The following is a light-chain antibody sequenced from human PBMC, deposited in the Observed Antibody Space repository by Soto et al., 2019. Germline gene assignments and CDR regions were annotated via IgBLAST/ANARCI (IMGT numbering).Light chain of an antibody. CDR2: HVI. CDR3: CSFASSSTYV. V-gene: IGLV2-11*01. J-gene: IGLJ1*01. CDR1: SSDVGGYNF. Sequence: QSALTQPRSVSGSPGQSVTISCPGTSSDVGGYNFVSWYQQHPGKAPKLMIYHVITRPSGVPDRFSGSKSGTSASLAITGLQAEDEADYYCCSFASSSTYVFGTGTKVTVL.